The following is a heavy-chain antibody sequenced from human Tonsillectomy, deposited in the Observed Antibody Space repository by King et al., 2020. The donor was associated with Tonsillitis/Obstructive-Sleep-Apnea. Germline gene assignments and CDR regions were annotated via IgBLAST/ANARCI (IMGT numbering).Heavy chain of an antibody. V-gene: IGHV3-43*02. CDR1: GFTFDDYA. J-gene: IGHJ4*02. D-gene: IGHD6-13*01. CDR3: AKDISSWTNY. Sequence: VQLVGSGGGVVQPGGSLRLSCAASGFTFDDYAMHWVRQAPGKGLEWVSLISGDGSSTYYADSVKGRFTISRDNSKNSLYLQMNSLRTEDTAFYYCAKDISSWTNYWGQGTLVTVSS. CDR2: ISGDGSST.